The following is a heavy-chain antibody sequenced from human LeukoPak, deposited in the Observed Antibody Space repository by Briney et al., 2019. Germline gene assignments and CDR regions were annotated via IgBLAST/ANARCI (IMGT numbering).Heavy chain of an antibody. CDR2: ISWDGGST. Sequence: QAGGSLRLSCAASGFTFDDYAMHWVRQAPGKGLEWVSLISWDGGSTYYADSVKGRFTISRDNSKNSLYLQMNSLRAEDTALYYCAKDMGGVYSYGSAFDYWGQGTLVTVSS. D-gene: IGHD5-18*01. V-gene: IGHV3-43D*03. CDR1: GFTFDDYA. CDR3: AKDMGGVYSYGSAFDY. J-gene: IGHJ4*02.